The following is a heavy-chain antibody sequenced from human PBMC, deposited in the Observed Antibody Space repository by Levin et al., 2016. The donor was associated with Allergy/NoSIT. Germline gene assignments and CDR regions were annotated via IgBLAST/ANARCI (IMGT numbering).Heavy chain of an antibody. V-gene: IGHV4-59*01. Sequence: WIRQPPGKGLEWIGYIYYSGSTNYNPSLKSRVTISVDTSKNQFSLKLSSVTAADTAVYYCARGGFFAPLSHATFDYWGQGTLVTVSS. D-gene: IGHD2/OR15-2a*01. J-gene: IGHJ4*02. CDR3: ARGGFFAPLSHATFDY. CDR2: IYYSGST.